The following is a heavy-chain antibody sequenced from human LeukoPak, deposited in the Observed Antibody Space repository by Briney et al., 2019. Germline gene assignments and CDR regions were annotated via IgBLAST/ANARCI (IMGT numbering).Heavy chain of an antibody. Sequence: GGSLRLSCAASGFTFSSYWMHWVRQAPGEGLGWVSRINSDGSSTSYADSVKGRFTISRDNAKNTLYLQMNSLRAEDTAVYYCARGYSSSWYDWGQGTLVTVSS. CDR2: INSDGSST. CDR3: ARGYSSSWYD. D-gene: IGHD6-13*01. V-gene: IGHV3-74*01. CDR1: GFTFSSYW. J-gene: IGHJ4*02.